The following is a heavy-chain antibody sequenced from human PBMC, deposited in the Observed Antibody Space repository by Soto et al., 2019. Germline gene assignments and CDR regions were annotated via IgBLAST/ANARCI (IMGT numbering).Heavy chain of an antibody. Sequence: PGGSLRLSCAASGITFSSYAMSWVRQAPGKGLEWVAVISYDGSNKYYADSVKGRFTISRDNSKNTLYLQMNSLRAEDTAVYYCARGTTVVTPSPFWRQNPFDYWGQGALVTVSS. V-gene: IGHV3-30-3*01. CDR1: GITFSSYA. CDR3: ARGTTVVTPSPFWRQNPFDY. CDR2: ISYDGSNK. J-gene: IGHJ4*02. D-gene: IGHD4-17*01.